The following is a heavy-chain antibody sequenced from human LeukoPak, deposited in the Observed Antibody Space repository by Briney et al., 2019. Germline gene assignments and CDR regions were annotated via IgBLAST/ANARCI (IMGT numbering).Heavy chain of an antibody. CDR3: AKDQGSSSWDPSDY. Sequence: QTGGSLRLSCAASGFIFSSYSMDWVRQAPGKGLEWVSAISGSGGSTYYADSVKGRFTISRDNSKNTLYLQMNSLRAEDTAVYYCAKDQGSSSWDPSDYWGQGTLVTVSS. D-gene: IGHD6-13*01. CDR1: GFIFSSYS. J-gene: IGHJ4*02. V-gene: IGHV3-23*01. CDR2: ISGSGGST.